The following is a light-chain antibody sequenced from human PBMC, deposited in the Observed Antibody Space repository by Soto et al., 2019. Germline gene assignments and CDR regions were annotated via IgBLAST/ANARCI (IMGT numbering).Light chain of an antibody. Sequence: EIVMTQSPATLSVSPGERATLSCRASQSVSSNLAWYQQKPGQAPRLLIYDASTRATGIPARFSGSGSGKELTLTISSLQSEDFEVYYCQQYNNWPSTFGQGTRLEIK. V-gene: IGKV3-15*01. CDR3: QQYNNWPST. J-gene: IGKJ5*01. CDR2: DAS. CDR1: QSVSSN.